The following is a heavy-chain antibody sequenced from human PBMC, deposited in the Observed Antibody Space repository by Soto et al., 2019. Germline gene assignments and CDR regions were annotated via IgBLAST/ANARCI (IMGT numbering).Heavy chain of an antibody. CDR2: IFHSGST. D-gene: IGHD5-18*01. CDR1: GDSISSSKW. V-gene: IGHV4-4*02. J-gene: IGHJ4*02. Sequence: SETLSLTCAVSGDSISSSKWWSWVRQPPGKGLEWIGEIFHSGSTNYKPSLRSRIAISVDKSKNQFSLRLTSVTAADTAVYYCARRSRLPYNSGFIAGPIDDWGQGTLVTVSS. CDR3: ARRSRLPYNSGFIAGPIDD.